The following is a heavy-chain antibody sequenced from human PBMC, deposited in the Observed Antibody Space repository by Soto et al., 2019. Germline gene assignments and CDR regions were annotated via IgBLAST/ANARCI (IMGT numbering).Heavy chain of an antibody. CDR2: ISAYDGYT. Sequence: QVQLVQSGAEVKKPGASVKVSCKASGYTFTSYGINWVRQAPGQGLEWLGWISAYDGYTNYAQILQGGVSRTTETSRKQAYMGLRSLRSDDPAMYYFAGGGFYDSSGARNYYYYGMNVWGQGTTVTVSS. CDR1: GYTFTSYG. V-gene: IGHV1-18*01. CDR3: AGGGFYDSSGARNYYYYGMNV. D-gene: IGHD3-22*01. J-gene: IGHJ6*02.